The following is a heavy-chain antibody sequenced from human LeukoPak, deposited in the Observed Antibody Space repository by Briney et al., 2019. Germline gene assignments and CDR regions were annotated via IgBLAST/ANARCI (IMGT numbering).Heavy chain of an antibody. Sequence: GGSLRLSCVASGFTFSDYWMHWVRQAPGEGPVWLSHINGDGSNTRYAGSVKGRFTISRDDAKNTLYLQMRSLRAEDTAIYYCARGVELWDVFDTWGQGTRVTVSS. CDR2: INGDGSNT. D-gene: IGHD1-26*01. V-gene: IGHV3-74*01. J-gene: IGHJ3*02. CDR1: GFTFSDYW. CDR3: ARGVELWDVFDT.